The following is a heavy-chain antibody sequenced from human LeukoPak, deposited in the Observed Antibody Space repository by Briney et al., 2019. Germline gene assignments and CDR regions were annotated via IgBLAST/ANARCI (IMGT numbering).Heavy chain of an antibody. CDR1: GITFSSYA. V-gene: IGHV3-30*04. CDR2: ISYDGSNK. J-gene: IGHJ4*01. Sequence: PGGSLRLSCAASGITFSSYAMHWVRQAPGKGLEWVPVISYDGSNKYYADSVKGRFTISRDNSKNTLYLQMNSLRAEDTAVYYCARTEGIAAASRGFYYWGHGTLVTVSS. D-gene: IGHD6-13*01. CDR3: ARTEGIAAASRGFYY.